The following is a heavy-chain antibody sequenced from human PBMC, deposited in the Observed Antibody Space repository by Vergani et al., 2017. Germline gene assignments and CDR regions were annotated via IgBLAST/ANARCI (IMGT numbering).Heavy chain of an antibody. Sequence: QVQLQESGPGLVKPSQTLSLTCTVSGGSISSGGYYWSWIRQHPGKGLEWIGYIYYSGSTYYNPSLKSRVTISVDTSKNQFSLKLSSVTAADTAVYYCARDRALYDYVWGSYRHESKGFDIWGQGTMVTVSS. D-gene: IGHD3-16*02. J-gene: IGHJ3*02. CDR2: IYYSGST. V-gene: IGHV4-31*03. CDR1: GGSISSGGYY. CDR3: ARDRALYDYVWGSYRHESKGFDI.